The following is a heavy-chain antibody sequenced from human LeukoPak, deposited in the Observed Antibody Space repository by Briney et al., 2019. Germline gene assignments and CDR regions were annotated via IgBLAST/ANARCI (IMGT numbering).Heavy chain of an antibody. CDR3: ARVPWCGGYCPNWFDP. CDR2: LNPNSGGT. V-gene: IGHV1-2*02. J-gene: IGHJ5*02. CDR1: GYTFPNYY. D-gene: IGHD2-21*02. Sequence: APVKVSCKPSGYTFPNYYVHWVRQAPGQGLEWMGWLNPNSGGTKYAQKFQGRVTMTRDTSISTAYMEVSSLRFDDTAVYYCARVPWCGGYCPNWFDPWGQGTLVTVSS.